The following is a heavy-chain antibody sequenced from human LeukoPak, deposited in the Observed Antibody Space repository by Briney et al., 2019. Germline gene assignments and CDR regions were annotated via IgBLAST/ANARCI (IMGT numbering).Heavy chain of an antibody. CDR3: ASDTITGGIFDY. V-gene: IGHV3-21*01. D-gene: IGHD5-12*01. J-gene: IGHJ4*02. CDR1: GFTFGSYS. CDR2: ISSSSSYI. Sequence: GGSLRLSCAASGFTFGSYSMNWVRQAPGKGLEWVSSISSSSSYIYYADSVKGRFTISRDNAKNSLYLQMNSLRAEDTAVYYCASDTITGGIFDYWGQGTLVTVSS.